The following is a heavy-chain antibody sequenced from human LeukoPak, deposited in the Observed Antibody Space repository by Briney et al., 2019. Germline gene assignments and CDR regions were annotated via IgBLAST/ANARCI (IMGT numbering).Heavy chain of an antibody. D-gene: IGHD3-10*01. CDR2: IYYSGST. Sequence: SETLSLTCTVSGDSFRSYYWSWIRQPPGKGLEWIGYIYYSGSTNYNPSLKSRVTISVDTSKNQFSLKLNSVTAADTAVYYCARDRTTMVRGVIITSWFDPWGQGTLVTVSS. CDR3: ARDRTTMVRGVIITSWFDP. CDR1: GDSFRSYY. V-gene: IGHV4-59*01. J-gene: IGHJ5*02.